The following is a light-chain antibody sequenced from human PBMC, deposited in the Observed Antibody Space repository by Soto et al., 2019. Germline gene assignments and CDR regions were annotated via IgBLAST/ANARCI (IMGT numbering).Light chain of an antibody. CDR1: SSDVGGYNY. CDR3: SSYTGSNTPVV. Sequence: QSALTQPASVSGSPGQSITISCTGTSSDVGGYNYVSWYQQHPGKAPNLIIFDVSNRPSGVSNRFSGSKSGNSASLTISGLQAEDEADYYCSSYTGSNTPVVFGGETKLTVL. V-gene: IGLV2-14*01. J-gene: IGLJ2*01. CDR2: DVS.